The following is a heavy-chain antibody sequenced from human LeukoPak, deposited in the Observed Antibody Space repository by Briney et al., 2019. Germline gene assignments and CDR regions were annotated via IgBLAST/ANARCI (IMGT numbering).Heavy chain of an antibody. CDR1: GFSVTNNY. CDR3: ARNILFAFDI. J-gene: IGHJ3*02. V-gene: IGHV3-53*01. CDR2: IYNNGST. Sequence: GGSLRLSCAVSGFSVTNNYMSWVRQAPGKGLEWVSIIYNNGSTYYADSMKGRFTISRDNSKSTLYLQVNSLRAEDTAMYYCARNILFAFDIWGQGTMVTVSS.